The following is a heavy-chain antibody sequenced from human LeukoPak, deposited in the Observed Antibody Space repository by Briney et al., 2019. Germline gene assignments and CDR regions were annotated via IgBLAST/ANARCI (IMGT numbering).Heavy chain of an antibody. J-gene: IGHJ4*02. CDR3: ARRVGEGNFDY. CDR2: IYPGDSDT. CDR1: GYSFTSYW. V-gene: IGHV5-51*01. Sequence: GESLKVSCKGSGYSFTSYWLDWVGQMHGKGLEWMGIIYPGDSDTRYSPSFQGQVTISADKSISTAYLQWSSLKASDTAMYYCARRVGEGNFDYWGQGTLVTVSS. D-gene: IGHD3-10*01.